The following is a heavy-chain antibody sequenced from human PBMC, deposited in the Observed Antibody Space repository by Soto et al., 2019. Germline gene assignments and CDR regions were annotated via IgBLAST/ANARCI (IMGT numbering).Heavy chain of an antibody. CDR2: ISSSSSTI. J-gene: IGHJ3*02. V-gene: IGHV3-21*06. Sequence: PGGSLRLSCAASGFTFSSYSMNWVRQAPGKGLEWVSYISSSSSTIYYADSVKGRFTISRDNAKNSLHLQMNSLRVEDTAMYFCARKPMTGSQSGAFDIWGQGTMVTVSS. CDR1: GFTFSSYS. D-gene: IGHD3-9*01. CDR3: ARKPMTGSQSGAFDI.